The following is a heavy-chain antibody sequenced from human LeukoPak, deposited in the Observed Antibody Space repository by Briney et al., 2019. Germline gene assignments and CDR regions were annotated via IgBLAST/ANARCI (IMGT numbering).Heavy chain of an antibody. D-gene: IGHD3-16*01. CDR3: AKDTGVMANPTFFDY. J-gene: IGHJ4*02. CDR1: GFTFSSYA. CDR2: ISYDGSNK. V-gene: IGHV3-30*04. Sequence: GGSLRLSCAASGFTFSSYAMHWVRQAPGKGLEWVALISYDGSNKYYADSVKGRFTISRDNAKNSLYLQMNSLRAEDTALYYCAKDTGVMANPTFFDYWGQGTLVTVSS.